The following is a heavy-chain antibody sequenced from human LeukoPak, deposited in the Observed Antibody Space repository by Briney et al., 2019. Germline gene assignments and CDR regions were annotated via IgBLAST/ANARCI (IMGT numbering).Heavy chain of an antibody. Sequence: GGSLRLSCAASGFSFSNAWMTWVSQAPGKGLEWVGRIKSKIDGETTDYTEPVKGRFTISRDVSKNTLYLQMNSPKSEDTAVYYCSTYKVTTAFDLWGRGTLVTVSS. V-gene: IGHV3-15*01. CDR2: IKSKIDGETT. CDR3: STYKVTTAFDL. CDR1: GFSFSNAW. J-gene: IGHJ2*01. D-gene: IGHD4-17*01.